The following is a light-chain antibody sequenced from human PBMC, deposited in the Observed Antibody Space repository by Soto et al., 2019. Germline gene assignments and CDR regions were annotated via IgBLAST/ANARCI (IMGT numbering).Light chain of an antibody. V-gene: IGKV3-20*01. J-gene: IGKJ1*01. Sequence: VVTQSPGTLSLSPRERATLSCRASQTVRNNYLAWYQQKPGQAPRLLIYDASSRATGIPDRFSGGGSGTDFTLTISSLQPEDFATYYCLQHNSYPQTVGQGTKVAIK. CDR1: QTVRNNY. CDR3: LQHNSYPQT. CDR2: DAS.